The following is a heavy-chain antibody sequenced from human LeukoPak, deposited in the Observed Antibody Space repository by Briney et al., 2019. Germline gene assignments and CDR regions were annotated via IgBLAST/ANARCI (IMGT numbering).Heavy chain of an antibody. J-gene: IGHJ4*02. CDR2: IYYSGST. CDR3: ARLQRGASSSWYHFDY. D-gene: IGHD6-13*01. V-gene: IGHV4-39*01. Sequence: SETLSLTCTVSGGSISSSSYYWGWIRQPPGKGPEWIGSIYYSGSTYYNPSLKSRVTISVDTSKNQFSLKLSSVTAAETAVYYCARLQRGASSSWYHFDYWGQGTLVTVSS. CDR1: GGSISSSSYY.